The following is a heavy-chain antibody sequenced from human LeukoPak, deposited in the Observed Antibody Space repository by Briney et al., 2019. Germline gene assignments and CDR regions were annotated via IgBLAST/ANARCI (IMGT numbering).Heavy chain of an antibody. D-gene: IGHD5-12*01. CDR1: GGSISNYY. J-gene: IGHJ4*02. CDR3: ARGFDSKSTYFDY. CDR2: IYYSGST. Sequence: SETLSLTCTVSGGSISNYYWNWLRQPPGKGLERIGYIYYSGSTKYNPSLKSRVTMSLDTSKKQFSLRLTSVTAADTAVYYCARGFDSKSTYFDYWGQGTLVTVSS. V-gene: IGHV4-59*01.